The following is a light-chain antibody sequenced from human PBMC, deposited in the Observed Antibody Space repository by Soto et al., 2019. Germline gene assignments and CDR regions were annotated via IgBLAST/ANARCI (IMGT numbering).Light chain of an antibody. V-gene: IGKV1-33*01. CDR2: DAS. J-gene: IGKJ5*01. CDR3: QQYDILPIT. Sequence: IQLTQSPSSLSASVGDRVTITCQATQDINIYLNWYQQKPGKAPNLLIYDASNLEIGVPSRFSGSGSGTHFTFTISSLQTEDIGTYYCQQYDILPITFGRGTRLEI. CDR1: QDINIY.